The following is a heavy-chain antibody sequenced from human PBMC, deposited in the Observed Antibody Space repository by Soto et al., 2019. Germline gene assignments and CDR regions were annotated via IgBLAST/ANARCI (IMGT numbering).Heavy chain of an antibody. Sequence: GGSLRLSCAASGFTFSSYAMSWVRQAPGKGLEWVSAISGSGGSTYYADSVKGRFTISRDNSKNTLYLQMNSLRAEDTAVYYCAKLPGPYYYDSSGYVDYWGQGTLVTVSS. CDR1: GFTFSSYA. D-gene: IGHD3-22*01. J-gene: IGHJ4*02. CDR2: ISGSGGST. V-gene: IGHV3-23*01. CDR3: AKLPGPYYYDSSGYVDY.